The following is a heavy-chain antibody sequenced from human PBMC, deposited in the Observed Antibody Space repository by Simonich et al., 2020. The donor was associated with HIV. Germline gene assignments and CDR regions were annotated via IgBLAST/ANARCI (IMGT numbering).Heavy chain of an antibody. CDR3: ARRTGYDLDY. CDR1: GGSFTNYY. Sequence: QVHLQQWGAGLLKPSETLSLTCAVYGGSFTNYYWSWIRQPPGKGLGWIGEIFQSGSPHYNPSLKSRVTMSIDTSKNQFSLKLTSVTAADTAVYYCARRTGYDLDYWGQGTLVTVSS. V-gene: IGHV4-34*12. CDR2: IFQSGSP. J-gene: IGHJ4*02. D-gene: IGHD5-12*01.